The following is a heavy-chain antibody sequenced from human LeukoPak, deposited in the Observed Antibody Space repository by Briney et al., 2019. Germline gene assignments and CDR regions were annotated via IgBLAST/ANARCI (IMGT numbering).Heavy chain of an antibody. V-gene: IGHV3-33*06. CDR2: IWYDGSYK. CDR1: GFTFINCG. D-gene: IGHD6-13*01. CDR3: AKVVQYTASTGTGLDY. Sequence: PGGSLRLSCAASGFTFINCGMHWVRQAPGKGLDWVAVIWYDGSYKYYADSVKGRFTISRDNSKNTLYLQMNSLRAEDTAIYYCAKVVQYTASTGTGLDYWGQGTLVTVSS. J-gene: IGHJ4*02.